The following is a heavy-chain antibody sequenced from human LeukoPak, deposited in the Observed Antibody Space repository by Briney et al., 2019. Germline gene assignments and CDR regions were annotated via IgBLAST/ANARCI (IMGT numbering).Heavy chain of an antibody. V-gene: IGHV3-23*01. CDR2: SGTDGDT. CDR3: ATKTPGNYPYDY. Sequence: PGGSLRLSCVLSGFTFTSAPMNWIRLAPGKGLEWVSTSGTDGDTYYADSVKGRFTISRDNSKNTVHLQMTSLRVEDTAVYYCATKTPGNYPYDYWGQGTLVIVSP. D-gene: IGHD3-22*01. J-gene: IGHJ4*02. CDR1: GFTFTSAP.